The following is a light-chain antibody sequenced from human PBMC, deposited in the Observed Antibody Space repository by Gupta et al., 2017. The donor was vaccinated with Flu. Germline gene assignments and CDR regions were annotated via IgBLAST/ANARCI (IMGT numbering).Light chain of an antibody. Sequence: DIVMTQSPLSLPVTPGEPASISCRSSQRLLHTREHSYLDWYLLKPGQSPQLLIYFVSNRASGVPDRFSGSGSGTDFTLKISRVEAEDVGVYYCRQALQSPLTFGEGTKVEIK. CDR2: FVS. CDR3: RQALQSPLT. CDR1: QRLLHTREHSY. V-gene: IGKV2-28*01. J-gene: IGKJ2*01.